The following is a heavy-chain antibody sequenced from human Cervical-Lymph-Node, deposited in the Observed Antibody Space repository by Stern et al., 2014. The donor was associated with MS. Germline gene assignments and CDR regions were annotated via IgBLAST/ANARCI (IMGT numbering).Heavy chain of an antibody. CDR1: GFTFSSYA. Sequence: VQLVESGGGVVQPGRSLRLSCAASGFTFSSYAMHWVRQAPGKGLEWVAVISYDGSNKYYADSVKGRFTISRDNSKNTLYLQMNSLRAEDTAVYYCAKANWDTVFDYWGQGTLVTVSS. D-gene: IGHD7-27*01. CDR3: AKANWDTVFDY. CDR2: ISYDGSNK. J-gene: IGHJ4*02. V-gene: IGHV3-30-3*01.